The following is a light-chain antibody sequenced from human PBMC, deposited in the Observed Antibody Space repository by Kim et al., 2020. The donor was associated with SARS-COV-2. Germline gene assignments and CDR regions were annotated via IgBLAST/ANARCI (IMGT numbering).Light chain of an antibody. V-gene: IGLV2-8*01. CDR2: EVT. Sequence: QSALTQPPSASGSLGQSVTISCTGTSSDIGGANFVSWYQQHPGKAPKLLIYEVTKRPSGVPDRFSGSKSGNTASLTVSGLQTEDEADYYCCSTAGRHIYAFGTGTKVTVL. J-gene: IGLJ1*01. CDR3: CSTAGRHIYA. CDR1: SSDIGGANF.